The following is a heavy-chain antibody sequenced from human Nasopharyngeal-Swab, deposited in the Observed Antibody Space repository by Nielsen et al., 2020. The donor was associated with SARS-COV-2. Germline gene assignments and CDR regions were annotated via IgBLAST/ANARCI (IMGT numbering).Heavy chain of an antibody. CDR3: ASRNPETGSY. V-gene: IGHV3-73*01. CDR2: IRSKANSYAT. CDR1: GFTFSGSA. D-gene: IGHD1-14*01. J-gene: IGHJ4*02. Sequence: GGSLRLSCAASGFTFSGSAMHWVRQTSRKGLEWVGRIRSKANSYATAYAASVKGRFTISRDDSKNTAYLQMNSVKTEETAVYYCASRNPETGSYWGQGTLVTVSS.